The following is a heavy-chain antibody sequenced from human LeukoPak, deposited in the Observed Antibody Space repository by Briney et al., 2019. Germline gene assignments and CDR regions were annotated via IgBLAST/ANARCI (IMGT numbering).Heavy chain of an antibody. CDR1: GFRVSGYD. V-gene: IGHV3-48*04. Sequence: PGGSLRLSCAASGFRVSGYDLNWVRQAPGKGLEWIAYISISSSNIHYADSVRGRFTISRDNANNSLYLQLSSLRVEDTAVYYCARDLKAVAGTGDWGQGTLVTVSS. D-gene: IGHD6-19*01. CDR3: ARDLKAVAGTGD. CDR2: ISISSSNI. J-gene: IGHJ4*02.